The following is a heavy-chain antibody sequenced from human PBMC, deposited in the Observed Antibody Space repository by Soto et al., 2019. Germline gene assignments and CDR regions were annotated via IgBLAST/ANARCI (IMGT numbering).Heavy chain of an antibody. J-gene: IGHJ4*02. CDR1: GYSITSGHY. Sequence: SETLSLTCAVSGYSITSGHYWSWIRQPPGKGLEWIGYIYHSGSTYYNPSLKSRVTISVDRSKNQFSLKLSSVTAADTAVYYCARGYCSGGSCYDYFDYWGQGTLVTVSS. D-gene: IGHD2-15*01. CDR3: ARGYCSGGSCYDYFDY. V-gene: IGHV4-30-2*01. CDR2: IYHSGST.